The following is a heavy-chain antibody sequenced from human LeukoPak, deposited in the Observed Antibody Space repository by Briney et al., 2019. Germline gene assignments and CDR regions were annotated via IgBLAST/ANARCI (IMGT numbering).Heavy chain of an antibody. V-gene: IGHV1-18*01. D-gene: IGHD2-21*02. CDR3: ARELYCGGDCSTSFDY. J-gene: IGHJ4*02. Sequence: GASVKVSCKASGYTFTSYGISWVRQAPGQGLEWMGWISAYNGNTNYAQKLQGRVTITTDTSTSTAHMELRSLRSDDTAVYYCARELYCGGDCSTSFDYWGQGTLVTVSS. CDR2: ISAYNGNT. CDR1: GYTFTSYG.